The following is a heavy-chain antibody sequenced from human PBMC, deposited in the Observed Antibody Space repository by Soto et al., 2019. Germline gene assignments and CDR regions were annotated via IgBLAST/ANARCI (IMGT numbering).Heavy chain of an antibody. J-gene: IGHJ4*02. CDR1: VYTLSGFY. V-gene: IGHV1-2*02. CDR2: INPNSGGT. Sequence: GXSVKVSCKASVYTLSGFYMHWVRQAPGQGLEWMGWINPNSGGTKSAEKFQGRVTMTRDTSISTAYMELSRLTYDDTAVYYCASAEVTGTAGLDFWGQGTQVTVS. D-gene: IGHD6-19*01. CDR3: ASAEVTGTAGLDF.